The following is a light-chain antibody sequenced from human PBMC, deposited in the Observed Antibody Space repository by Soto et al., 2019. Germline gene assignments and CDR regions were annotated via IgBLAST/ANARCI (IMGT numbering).Light chain of an antibody. Sequence: SYELTQPPSVSVAPGQTARITCGRNNIGSKSVHWYQQRPGQAPVLVVYDDNDRPSGIPERFSGSNSGNTATLTISRVEAGDEADYYCQVWDSSSDQYVFGTGTQLTVL. CDR1: NIGSKS. V-gene: IGLV3-21*02. CDR3: QVWDSSSDQYV. CDR2: DDN. J-gene: IGLJ1*01.